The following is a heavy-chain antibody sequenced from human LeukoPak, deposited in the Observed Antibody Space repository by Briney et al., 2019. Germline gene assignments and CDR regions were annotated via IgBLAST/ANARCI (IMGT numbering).Heavy chain of an antibody. J-gene: IGHJ6*03. V-gene: IGHV4-59*11. CDR3: ARDQAVTGPYYYYYMDV. CDR1: GGSISSHY. Sequence: PSETLSLTCTVSGGSISSHYWSWIRQPPGKGLEWIGYIYYSGSTNYNPSLKSRVTISVDTSKNQFSLKLSSVTAADTAVYYCARDQAVTGPYYYYYMDVWGKGTTVTVSS. CDR2: IYYSGST. D-gene: IGHD1-14*01.